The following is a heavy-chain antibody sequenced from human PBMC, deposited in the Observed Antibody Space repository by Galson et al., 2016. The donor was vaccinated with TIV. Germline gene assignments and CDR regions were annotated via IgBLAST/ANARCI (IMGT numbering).Heavy chain of an antibody. CDR3: ARDKSDFDTVDYFYYYMDV. D-gene: IGHD2-21*02. CDR2: INHGERT. Sequence: WSWIRQPPGKGLEWIGEINHGERTNYNPSLEGRVALSLDTSKNQLSLRLMSVTAADTAVYYCARDKSDFDTVDYFYYYMDVWGKGTTVTVSS. J-gene: IGHJ6*03. V-gene: IGHV4-34*01.